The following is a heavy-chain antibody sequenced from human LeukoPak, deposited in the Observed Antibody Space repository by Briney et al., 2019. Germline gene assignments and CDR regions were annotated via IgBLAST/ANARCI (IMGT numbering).Heavy chain of an antibody. V-gene: IGHV3-74*01. CDR1: GFTFSRYW. CDR3: AREGYYDSSGYLNYYYYMDV. CDR2: INSDGCST. Sequence: GGALRLSCAASGFTFSRYWMHWVRQAPGKGLVWVSRINSDGCSTSYADSVKGRFTISRDNAKNTLYLQMNRLRAEDTAVYYCAREGYYDSSGYLNYYYYMDVWGKGTTVTVSS. J-gene: IGHJ6*03. D-gene: IGHD3-22*01.